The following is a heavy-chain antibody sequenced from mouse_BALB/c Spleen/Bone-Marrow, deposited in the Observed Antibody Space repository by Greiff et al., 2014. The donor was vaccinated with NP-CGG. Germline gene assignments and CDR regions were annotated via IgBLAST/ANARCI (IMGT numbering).Heavy chain of an antibody. CDR2: INPSNGRT. J-gene: IGHJ2*01. V-gene: IGHV1S81*02. CDR3: ARRTTTVIAKDY. Sequence: QVQLQQSGAELVKPGASVKLSCKASGYTFTSYWMHWVKQRPGQGLEWIGEINPSNGRTNYNEKFKSKATLTVDKSSSTAYMQHSSLTSEDSAVYYCARRTTTVIAKDYWGQGTTLTVSS. CDR1: GYTFTSYW. D-gene: IGHD1-1*01.